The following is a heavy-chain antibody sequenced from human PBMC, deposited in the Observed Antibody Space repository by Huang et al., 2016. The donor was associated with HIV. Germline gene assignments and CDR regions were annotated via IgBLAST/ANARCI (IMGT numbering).Heavy chain of an antibody. J-gene: IGHJ6*02. CDR3: ATKTAAMDI. V-gene: IGHV3-7*01. D-gene: IGHD1-7*01. CDR1: TFTLGAYW. Sequence: VESGGRLVQPGGSIRLSCVGSTFTLGAYWMSWVRQCTGKGLEGVDNIKQDESEKYYVESVKGRFNISRDNAKKVLFLEMNNVRVEDTATYYCATKTAAMDIWGQGTTVTVS. CDR2: IKQDESEK.